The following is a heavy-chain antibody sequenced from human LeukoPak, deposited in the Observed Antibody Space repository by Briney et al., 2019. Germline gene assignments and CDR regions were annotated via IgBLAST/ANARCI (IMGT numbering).Heavy chain of an antibody. CDR1: GFTINNIS. D-gene: IGHD5-12*01. V-gene: IGHV3-53*01. Sequence: GGSLRLSCTASGFTINNISMHWIRQAPGKGLEWVSVISADGTPRYADSVKGRFTMSRDSPKNTLFLQMNNLRADDTAVYYCVRGRGYITDFWGQGTLVTVSS. CDR2: ISADGTP. J-gene: IGHJ4*02. CDR3: VRGRGYITDF.